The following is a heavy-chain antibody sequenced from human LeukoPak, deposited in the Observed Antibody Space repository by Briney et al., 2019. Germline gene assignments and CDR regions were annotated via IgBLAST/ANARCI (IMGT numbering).Heavy chain of an antibody. CDR3: ARLGWYCSSTCCSNNWFDP. CDR1: GGSISSYY. D-gene: IGHD2-2*01. Sequence: SETLSLTCTVSGGSISSYYWSWIRQPPGKGLEWIGYIYYSGSTNYNPSLKSRVTISVDTSKNQFSLKLSSVTAADTAVYYCARLGWYCSSTCCSNNWFDPWGQGTLVTVSS. J-gene: IGHJ5*02. V-gene: IGHV4-59*08. CDR2: IYYSGST.